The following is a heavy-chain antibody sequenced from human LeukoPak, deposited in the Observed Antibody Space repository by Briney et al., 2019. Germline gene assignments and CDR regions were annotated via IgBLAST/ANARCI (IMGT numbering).Heavy chain of an antibody. Sequence: GGSLRLSCAASGFTFSSYAMSWVRQAPGKGLEWVGFIRTKAYGGTTEYAASVKGGFTISRDDSKSIAYLQMNSPKTEDTALYYCTLGYCSGDSCYFDFDYWGQGTLVTVSS. D-gene: IGHD2-15*01. CDR1: GFTFSSYA. V-gene: IGHV3-49*04. CDR3: TLGYCSGDSCYFDFDY. CDR2: IRTKAYGGTT. J-gene: IGHJ4*02.